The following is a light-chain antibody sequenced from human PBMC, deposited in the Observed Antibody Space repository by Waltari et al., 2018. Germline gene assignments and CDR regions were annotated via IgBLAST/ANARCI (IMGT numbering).Light chain of an antibody. Sequence: QSVLTQPPSVSGAPGQRVTISCIATNSNSGAFHVNCYQKSPGPAPNLLIYGSSNRPAGVPDRFSGANSDTSASLVITGLQVEDEGDFYCQSYDNILHGCVFGTGTKVIV. CDR2: GSS. CDR1: NSNSGAFH. CDR3: QSYDNILHGCV. J-gene: IGLJ1*01. V-gene: IGLV1-40*02.